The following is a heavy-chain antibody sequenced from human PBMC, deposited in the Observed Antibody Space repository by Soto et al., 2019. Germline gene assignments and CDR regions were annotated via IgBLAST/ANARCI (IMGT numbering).Heavy chain of an antibody. J-gene: IGHJ6*02. CDR3: ARDTTIAYGMDV. Sequence: SETLSLTCTVSGGSISSGGYYWSLIRQHPGKGLEWIGYIYYSGSTYYNPSLESRVTISVDTSKNQFSLKLSYVTAADTAVYYCARDTTIAYGMDVWGQGTTVTVSS. V-gene: IGHV4-31*03. CDR1: GGSISSGGYY. D-gene: IGHD1-26*01. CDR2: IYYSGST.